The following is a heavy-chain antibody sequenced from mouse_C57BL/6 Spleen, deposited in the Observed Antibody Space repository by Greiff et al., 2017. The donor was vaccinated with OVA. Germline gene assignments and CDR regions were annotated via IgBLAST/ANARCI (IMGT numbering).Heavy chain of an antibody. D-gene: IGHD1-1*01. J-gene: IGHJ1*03. V-gene: IGHV1-53*01. CDR2: INPSNGGT. Sequence: QVQLQQSGTELVKPGASVKLSCKASGYTFTSYWMHWVKQRPGQGLEWIGNINPSNGGTNYNEKFKSKATLTVDKSSSTAYMQLSSLTSEDSAVYYCATGVLLRYHWYFDVWGTGTTVTVSS. CDR3: ATGVLLRYHWYFDV. CDR1: GYTFTSYW.